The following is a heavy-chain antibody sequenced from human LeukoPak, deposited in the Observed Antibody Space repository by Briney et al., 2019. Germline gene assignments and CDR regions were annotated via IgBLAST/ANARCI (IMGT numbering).Heavy chain of an antibody. Sequence: PGGSLRLSCAASGFTVSSNYMSWVRQAPGKGLEWVSVIYSGGSTYYTDSVKCRYTISRDNSKNTLYLQMNSLRAEDTAVYYCARGGGYDPNVYDYWGQGTLVTVSS. J-gene: IGHJ4*02. CDR3: ARGGGYDPNVYDY. V-gene: IGHV3-53*01. CDR1: GFTVSSNY. CDR2: IYSGGST. D-gene: IGHD5-12*01.